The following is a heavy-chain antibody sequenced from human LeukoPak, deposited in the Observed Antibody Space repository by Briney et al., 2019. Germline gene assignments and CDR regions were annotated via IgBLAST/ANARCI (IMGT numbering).Heavy chain of an antibody. D-gene: IGHD3-16*01. V-gene: IGHV3-30-3*01. CDR3: ARVTRGVMNWFDP. Sequence: GRSLRLSCAASGFTFSSYAMHWVRQAPGKGLEWVAVISYDGSNKYYADSVKGRFTISRDNSKNTLYLQMNSLRAEDTAVYYCARVTRGVMNWFDPWGQGTLVTVSS. CDR1: GFTFSSYA. CDR2: ISYDGSNK. J-gene: IGHJ5*02.